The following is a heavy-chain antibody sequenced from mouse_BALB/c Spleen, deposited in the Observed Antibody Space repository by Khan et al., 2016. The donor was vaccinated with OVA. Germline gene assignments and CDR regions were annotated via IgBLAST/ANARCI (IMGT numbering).Heavy chain of an antibody. Sequence: VQLQQSGAELARPGASVKLSCKASGYSFTNYWMQWVKQRPGQGLEWIGTTYPGNGDTRYTQNFKGKATLTADKSSNTAYMQLSSLASEDSAVYYCARGGITTVYFDYWGLGTTLTVSS. D-gene: IGHD1-1*01. CDR1: GYSFTNYW. J-gene: IGHJ2*01. V-gene: IGHV1-87*01. CDR3: ARGGITTVYFDY. CDR2: TYPGNGDT.